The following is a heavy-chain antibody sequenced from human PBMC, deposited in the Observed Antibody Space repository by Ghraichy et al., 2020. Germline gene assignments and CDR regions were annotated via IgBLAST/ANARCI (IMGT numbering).Heavy chain of an antibody. V-gene: IGHV3-23*01. CDR1: GFTFSSYT. CDR2: IRNDGDVGGGDVT. D-gene: IGHD1-1*01. Sequence: GGSLRLSCASSGFTFSSYTMSWVRQAPGKGLEWVSAIRNDGDVGGGDVTYYADSVKGRFTISRDNAKDSVYLQMDSLRVEDTAVYYCGKDLHWNQCDHWGQGALVTVSS. CDR3: GKDLHWNQCDH. J-gene: IGHJ4*02.